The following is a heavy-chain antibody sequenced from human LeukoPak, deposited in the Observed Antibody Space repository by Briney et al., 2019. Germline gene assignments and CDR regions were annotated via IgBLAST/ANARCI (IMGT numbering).Heavy chain of an antibody. V-gene: IGHV1-2*02. J-gene: IGHJ4*02. CDR2: INPNSGGT. Sequence: ASVKVSCKASGYTFTSYYMHWVRQAPGQGLEWMGWINPNSGGTNYAQKFQGRVTMTRDTSISTAYMELSRLRSDDTAVYYCARSGIAVAEDYFDYWGQGTLVTVSS. CDR3: ARSGIAVAEDYFDY. CDR1: GYTFTSYY. D-gene: IGHD6-19*01.